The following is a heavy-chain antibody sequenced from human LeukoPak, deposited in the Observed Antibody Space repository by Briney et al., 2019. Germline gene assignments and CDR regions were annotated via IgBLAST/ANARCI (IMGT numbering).Heavy chain of an antibody. CDR1: GFTFGSYW. J-gene: IGHJ5*02. Sequence: GGSLRLSCAASGFTFGSYWMHWVRQAPGKWLVWVSRINSDESTTTYADSVKGRFTISRDNAKNTLYLLMNSLRAEDTAVYYCVRVKVGSWDWFDPWGQGTLVTVSS. CDR3: VRVKVGSWDWFDP. CDR2: INSDESTT. V-gene: IGHV3-74*01. D-gene: IGHD1-26*01.